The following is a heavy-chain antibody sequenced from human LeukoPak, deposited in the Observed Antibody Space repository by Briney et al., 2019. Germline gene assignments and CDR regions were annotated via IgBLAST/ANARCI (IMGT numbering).Heavy chain of an antibody. CDR1: GFTFSDYY. J-gene: IGHJ4*02. D-gene: IGHD3-10*01. V-gene: IGHV3-11*05. Sequence: GGSLRLSCAASGFTFSDYYMSWIRQAPGKGLEWVSYISSSSYTNYADSVKGRFTISRDNSKNTLYLQMNSLRAEDTAVYYCAKAYRTSITMVRGVLFDYWGQGTLVTVSS. CDR2: ISSSSYT. CDR3: AKAYRTSITMVRGVLFDY.